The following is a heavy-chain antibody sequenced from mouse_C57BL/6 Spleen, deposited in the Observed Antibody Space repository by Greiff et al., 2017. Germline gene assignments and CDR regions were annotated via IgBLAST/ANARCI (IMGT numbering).Heavy chain of an antibody. D-gene: IGHD1-1*01. Sequence: VQLQQPGTELVKPGASVKLSCKASGYTFTSYWMHWVKQRPGQGLEWIGNINPSNGGPNSNEKFKGKATLTVDKSSRTAYMQLSSLTSEDSAVYYCARSVYGSGYRYFDVWGTGTTDTVSS. CDR2: INPSNGGP. CDR3: ARSVYGSGYRYFDV. J-gene: IGHJ1*03. V-gene: IGHV1-53*01. CDR1: GYTFTSYW.